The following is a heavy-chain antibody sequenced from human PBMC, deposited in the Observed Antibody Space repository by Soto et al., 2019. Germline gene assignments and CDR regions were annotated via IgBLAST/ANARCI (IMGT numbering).Heavy chain of an antibody. Sequence: EVQLVESGGGLVKPGRSLRLSCTASGFTFSSYALSWFRQAPGKGLEWVGFIRSRAYSGTTEHAASVKGRFTISRDDSKSIAYLQMNSLKTEDTAVYYCTRGMYSAYETSPLFFDCWGRGTLVTVSS. CDR2: IRSRAYSGTT. J-gene: IGHJ4*02. CDR3: TRGMYSAYETSPLFFDC. CDR1: GFTFSSYA. D-gene: IGHD5-12*01. V-gene: IGHV3-49*05.